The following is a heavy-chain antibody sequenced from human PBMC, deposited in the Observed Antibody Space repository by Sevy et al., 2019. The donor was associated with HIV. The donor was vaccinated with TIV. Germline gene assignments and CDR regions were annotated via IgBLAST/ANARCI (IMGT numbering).Heavy chain of an antibody. Sequence: GSLRLSCAASGFTFSTYAMTWVRQAPGKGLEWVSVISLSGGDTYYTDSVKGRFTISRDNSKNTLYLQMISLRAEDTAVYYCAKDRVSGSYYTGDFDYWGQGTLVTVSS. J-gene: IGHJ4*02. CDR1: GFTFSTYA. V-gene: IGHV3-23*01. CDR2: ISLSGGDT. D-gene: IGHD3-3*01. CDR3: AKDRVSGSYYTGDFDY.